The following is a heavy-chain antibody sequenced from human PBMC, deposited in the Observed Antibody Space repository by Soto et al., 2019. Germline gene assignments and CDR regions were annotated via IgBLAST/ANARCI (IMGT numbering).Heavy chain of an antibody. CDR3: AKSSRGYSVDASDI. D-gene: IGHD5-18*01. J-gene: IGHJ3*02. CDR1: GFTFSSYG. CDR2: ISYDGTSN. V-gene: IGHV3-30*18. Sequence: QVQLVESGGGVVQPGRSLRLSCAASGFTFSSYGMHWVRQAPGKGLEWVAAISYDGTSNYYADSVKGRFTISRDNSKNTLYLHMNSLRAEDTAVYYCAKSSRGYSVDASDIWGQGTMVTVSS.